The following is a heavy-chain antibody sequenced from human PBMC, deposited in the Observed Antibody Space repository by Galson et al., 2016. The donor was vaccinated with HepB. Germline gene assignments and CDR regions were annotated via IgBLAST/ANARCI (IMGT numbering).Heavy chain of an antibody. D-gene: IGHD1-26*01. V-gene: IGHV3-30-3*01. CDR2: ISYDGSTA. J-gene: IGHJ3*01. CDR3: TKGTTWSWTDGFDV. CDR1: GFTSTTYA. Sequence: SLRLSCAASGFTSTTYAMHWVRQAPGKGLEWVAFISYDGSTAYYADSVKGRFNISRDNPKNTVSLQMNSLRVADTAVYYCTKGTTWSWTDGFDVWGHGTMVTVSS.